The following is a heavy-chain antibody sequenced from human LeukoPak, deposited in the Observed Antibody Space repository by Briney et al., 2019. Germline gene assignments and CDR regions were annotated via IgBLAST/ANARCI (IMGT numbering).Heavy chain of an antibody. Sequence: GGSLRLSCAASGFTVSNNFMSWVRQAPGKGLEWVSIIYSGGSTYYADSVQGRFTISRDNSKNTLFLQMNSLRAEDTAVYYCASCSSSPATFDYWGQGTLVTVSS. CDR3: ASCSSSPATFDY. D-gene: IGHD6-13*01. V-gene: IGHV3-53*01. CDR1: GFTVSNNF. J-gene: IGHJ4*02. CDR2: IYSGGST.